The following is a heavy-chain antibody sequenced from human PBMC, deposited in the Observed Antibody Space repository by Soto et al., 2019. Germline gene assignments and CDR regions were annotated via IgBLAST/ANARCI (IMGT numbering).Heavy chain of an antibody. CDR1: EDTFRNYA. D-gene: IGHD3-22*01. V-gene: IGHV1-69*06. CDR2: IIAIFGTA. CDR3: SSTKYDSSAYYYWYLGL. J-gene: IGHJ2*01. Sequence: QVELVQSGAEVKKPGSSVKVSCQASEDTFRNYAISWVRQGPGQGLEWMGGIIAIFGTATYAQKFQGRVTINADTSANTVYLELSSLRSEDTAVYYCSSTKYDSSAYYYWYLGLWGRGTLVTVSS.